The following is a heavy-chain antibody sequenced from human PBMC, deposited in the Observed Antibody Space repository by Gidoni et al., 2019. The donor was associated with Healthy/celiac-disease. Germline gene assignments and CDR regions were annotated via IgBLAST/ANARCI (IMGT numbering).Heavy chain of an antibody. Sequence: QVQLVESGGGVVQPGRSLRLSCAASGFTFSSYGMHWVRQAPGKGLEWVAVISYDGSNKYYADSVKGRFTISRDNSKNTLYLQMNSLRAEDTAVYYCARGVKYGGNSPFDYWGQGTLVTVSS. CDR3: ARGVKYGGNSPFDY. CDR2: ISYDGSNK. D-gene: IGHD2-21*02. J-gene: IGHJ4*02. CDR1: GFTFSSYG. V-gene: IGHV3-30*03.